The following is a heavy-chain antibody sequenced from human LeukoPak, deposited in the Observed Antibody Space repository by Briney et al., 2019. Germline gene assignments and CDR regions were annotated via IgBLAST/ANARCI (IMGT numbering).Heavy chain of an antibody. Sequence: GGSLRLSCAASGFTFSSYAMHWVRQAPGKGLEWVAVISYDGSNKYYADFVKGRFTISRDNSKNTLYLQMNSLRAEDTAVYYCARGLGLLGAFDIWGQGTMVTVSS. J-gene: IGHJ3*02. D-gene: IGHD2-15*01. CDR2: ISYDGSNK. V-gene: IGHV3-30-3*01. CDR3: ARGLGLLGAFDI. CDR1: GFTFSSYA.